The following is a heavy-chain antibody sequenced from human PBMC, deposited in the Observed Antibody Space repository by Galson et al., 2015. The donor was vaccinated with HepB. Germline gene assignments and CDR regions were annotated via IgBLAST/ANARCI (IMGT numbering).Heavy chain of an antibody. CDR2: ISSSSSTI. CDR3: ARDCTNGVCYIVDGMDV. D-gene: IGHD2-8*01. Sequence: SLRLSCAASGFTFSSYSMNWVRQAPGKGLEWVSYISSSSSTIYYADSVKGRFTISRDNAKNSLYLQMNSLRAEDTAVYYCARDCTNGVCYIVDGMDVWGQGTTVTVSS. V-gene: IGHV3-48*01. J-gene: IGHJ6*02. CDR1: GFTFSSYS.